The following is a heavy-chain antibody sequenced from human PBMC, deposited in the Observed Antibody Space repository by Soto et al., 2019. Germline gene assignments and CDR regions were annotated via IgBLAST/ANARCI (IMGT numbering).Heavy chain of an antibody. V-gene: IGHV4-39*01. D-gene: IGHD3-10*01. CDR3: ARHGSGSYYNNWFDS. CDR1: GGSISSSNYY. CDR2: IYYSGST. Sequence: PSETLSLTCTVSGGSISSSNYYWGWVRQPPGKGLEWIGSIYYSGSTYYNPSLKSRITVSVDTSKNQFSLKLSSVTAADTAVYYCARHGSGSYYNNWFDSWGQGTLVTVS. J-gene: IGHJ5*01.